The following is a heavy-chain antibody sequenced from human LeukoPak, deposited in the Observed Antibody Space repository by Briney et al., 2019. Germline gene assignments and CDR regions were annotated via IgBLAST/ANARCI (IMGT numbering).Heavy chain of an antibody. J-gene: IGHJ4*02. CDR3: AKDRSSGYSYFDY. Sequence: GGSLRLSCAASGFTFSSYWMHWVRQAPGKGLVWVSRINGDGSTSNYADSVKGRFTISRDNSKNTLYLQMNSLRADDTAVYYCAKDRSSGYSYFDYWGQGTLVTVSS. CDR2: INGDGSTS. D-gene: IGHD3-22*01. CDR1: GFTFSSYW. V-gene: IGHV3-74*01.